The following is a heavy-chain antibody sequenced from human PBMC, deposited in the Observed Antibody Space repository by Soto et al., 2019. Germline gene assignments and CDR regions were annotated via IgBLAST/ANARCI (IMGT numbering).Heavy chain of an antibody. D-gene: IGHD5-18*01. CDR3: AKDHREDTAMVTGYFDY. CDR1: GFTFSSYA. J-gene: IGHJ4*02. CDR2: ISGSGGST. V-gene: IGHV3-23*01. Sequence: PGGSLRLSCAASGFTFSSYAMSWVRQAPGKGLEWVSAISGSGGSTYYADSVKGRFTISRDNSKNTLYLQMNSLRAEDTAVYYCAKDHREDTAMVTGYFDYWGQGTLVTVSS.